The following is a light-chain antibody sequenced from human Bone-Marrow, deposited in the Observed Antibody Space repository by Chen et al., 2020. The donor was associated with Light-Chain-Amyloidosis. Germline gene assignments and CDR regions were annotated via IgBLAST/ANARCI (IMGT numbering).Light chain of an antibody. CDR3: QSADSSGTYEVI. Sequence: QSSLTQPASVSGSPGQSITISCTGSSSDVGNYNLVSWYQQHPGKAPKLMIFEVNKRPSGVSNRCSGSKSGNTASLTISGLLAEDEADYHCQSADSSGTYEVIFGGGTKLTVL. J-gene: IGLJ2*01. V-gene: IGLV2-23*02. CDR1: SSDVGNYNL. CDR2: EVN.